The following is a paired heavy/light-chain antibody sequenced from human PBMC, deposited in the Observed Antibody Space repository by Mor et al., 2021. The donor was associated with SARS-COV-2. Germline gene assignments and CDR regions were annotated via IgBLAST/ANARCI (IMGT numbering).Light chain of an antibody. Sequence: QTVLTQEPSFSVSPGGTVTLTCGLSSGSVSTNNYASWYQQTPGQAPRALIYNTNSRSSGVPDRFSGSILGNKAALTITGAQADDESDYYCVLFVAGGKWVFGGGTKLTV. CDR3: VLFVAGGKWV. CDR2: NTN. CDR1: SGSVSTNNY. J-gene: IGLJ3*02. V-gene: IGLV8-61*01.
Heavy chain of an antibody. V-gene: IGHV3-15*01. Sequence: DVQLVESGGGLVKPGGSLRLSCVASGITFSNAWMNWVRQAPGKGLEWVGRVKSKADDGTTDYAAPVKGRFTISRDDSRSTLFLQMNSLRAEDAAIYYCTTINYAAFEIWGHGTMVTVSS. D-gene: IGHD3-16*01. CDR2: VKSKADDGTT. CDR1: GITFSNAW. CDR3: TTINYAAFEI. J-gene: IGHJ3*02.